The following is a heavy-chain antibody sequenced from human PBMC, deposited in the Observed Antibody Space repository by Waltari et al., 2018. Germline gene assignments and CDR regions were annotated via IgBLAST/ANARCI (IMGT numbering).Heavy chain of an antibody. V-gene: IGHV1-8*01. Sequence: VRLVQSGTEVKKPGASVQVSCKASGYTFTSYDINWMRQATGPRLEWMGWMNPNSGNTGYAQKFQGRVTMTRNTSISTAYMELSSLRSEDTAVYYCARLDGYNYRRFDYWGQGTLVTVSS. CDR1: GYTFTSYD. CDR3: ARLDGYNYRRFDY. D-gene: IGHD5-12*01. CDR2: MNPNSGNT. J-gene: IGHJ4*02.